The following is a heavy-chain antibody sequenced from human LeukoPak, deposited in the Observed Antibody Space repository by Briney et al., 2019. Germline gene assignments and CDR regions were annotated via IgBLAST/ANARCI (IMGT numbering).Heavy chain of an antibody. CDR2: ISSSSSYI. D-gene: IGHD3-10*01. CDR1: GFTFSSYS. Sequence: GGSLRLSCAASGFTFSSYSMNWVRQAPGKGLEWVSSISSSSSYIYYADSVKGRFTISRDNAKNSLYLQMNSLRAEDTAVYYCARPGTWFGGKAVVAFDIWGQGTMVTVSS. V-gene: IGHV3-21*01. CDR3: ARPGTWFGGKAVVAFDI. J-gene: IGHJ3*02.